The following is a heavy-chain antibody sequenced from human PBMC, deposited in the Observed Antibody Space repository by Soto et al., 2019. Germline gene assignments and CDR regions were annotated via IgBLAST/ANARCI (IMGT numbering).Heavy chain of an antibody. J-gene: IGHJ4*02. CDR2: ISTSSRYI. D-gene: IGHD3-16*01. CDR1: GFTFSSYT. CDR3: ARDTLQSGTLGYFDY. V-gene: IGHV3-21*01. Sequence: PGGSLRLSCAASGFTFSSYTINWVRQAPGKGLEWVSSISTSSRYIYYADSVKGRFTISRDNAKNSLYLQMNSLSAEDTAVYYCARDTLQSGTLGYFDYWGQGTLVTVSS.